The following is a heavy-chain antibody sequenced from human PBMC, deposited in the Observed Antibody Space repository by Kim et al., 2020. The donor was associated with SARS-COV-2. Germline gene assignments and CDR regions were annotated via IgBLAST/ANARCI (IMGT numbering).Heavy chain of an antibody. CDR2: DP. D-gene: IGHD3-16*01. CDR3: ARGGGPALFDY. J-gene: IGHJ4*02. V-gene: IGHV5-51*01. Sequence: DPRYSQSFEGQVTISADRSKGTVYLQWSRLKASDTAIYYCARGGGPALFDYWGQGTLVTVSS.